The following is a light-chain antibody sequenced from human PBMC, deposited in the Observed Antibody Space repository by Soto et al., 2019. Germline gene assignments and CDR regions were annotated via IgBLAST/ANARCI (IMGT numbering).Light chain of an antibody. J-gene: IGLJ1*01. Sequence: QSVLTQPASVSGSPGQSITISCTGTSSDVGGYNYVSWYQQHPGIAPKLLIYGVTNRPSGFSTRFSGSKSGNTATLTISGLQAEDEADYHCSSYTIPGTLLYLFGTGTKLTVL. CDR3: SSYTIPGTLLYL. CDR2: GVT. CDR1: SSDVGGYNY. V-gene: IGLV2-14*01.